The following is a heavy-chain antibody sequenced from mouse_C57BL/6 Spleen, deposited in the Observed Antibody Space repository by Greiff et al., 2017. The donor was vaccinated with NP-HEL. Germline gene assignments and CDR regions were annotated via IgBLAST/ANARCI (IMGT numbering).Heavy chain of an antibody. CDR2: IDPSDSYT. D-gene: IGHD1-1*01. J-gene: IGHJ4*01. CDR1: GYTFTSYW. Sequence: QVQLQQSGAELVRPGTSVKLSCKASGYTFTSYWMHWVKQRPGQGLEWIGVIDPSDSYTNYNQKFKGKATLTVDTSSSTAYMQLSSLTSEDSAVYYCARHYYGSSFAMDYWGQGTSVTVSS. V-gene: IGHV1-59*01. CDR3: ARHYYGSSFAMDY.